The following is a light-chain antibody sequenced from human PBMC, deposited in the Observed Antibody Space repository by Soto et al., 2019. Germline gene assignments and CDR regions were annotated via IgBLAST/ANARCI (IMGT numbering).Light chain of an antibody. CDR3: TSYTGRDPLLV. Sequence: QSALTQPASVSASPGQSITISCTGTSSDVGSNNYVSWYRQHPGRVPKLIIHDVTNRPSGVSNRFSGSKSGNTASLTISGLQADDEGDYYCTSYTGRDPLLVFGTGTKLTVL. J-gene: IGLJ1*01. V-gene: IGLV2-14*03. CDR2: DVT. CDR1: SSDVGSNNY.